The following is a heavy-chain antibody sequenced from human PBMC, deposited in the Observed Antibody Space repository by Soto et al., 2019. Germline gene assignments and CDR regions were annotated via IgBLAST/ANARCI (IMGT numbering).Heavy chain of an antibody. J-gene: IGHJ1*01. D-gene: IGHD2-15*01. Sequence: QVQLQESGPGLVKPSETLSLTCAVSGGSISGYYWSWVRQPPGKGLEWLGYIFYTGTTNYNPSLNMPVTISVETPKAHFSLSLGCVTAADVAVYYCAGLPRYGRGGGCYGADGWGQGTLVTVSS. CDR1: GGSISGYY. CDR2: IFYTGTT. V-gene: IGHV4-59*08. CDR3: AGLPRYGRGGGCYGADG.